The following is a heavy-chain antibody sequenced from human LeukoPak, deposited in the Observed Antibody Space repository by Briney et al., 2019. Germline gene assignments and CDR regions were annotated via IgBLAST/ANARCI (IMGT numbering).Heavy chain of an antibody. V-gene: IGHV1-69*13. CDR2: IIPIFGTA. CDR1: GGTFSSYA. D-gene: IGHD3-16*01. CDR3: ATTGGDIYYYYMDV. J-gene: IGHJ6*03. Sequence: GASVKVSCKASGGTFSSYAISWVRQAPGQGLEWMGGIIPIFGTANYAQKFQGRVTITADESTSTTYMELSSLKSEDTAVYYCATTGGDIYYYYMDVWGKGTTVTISS.